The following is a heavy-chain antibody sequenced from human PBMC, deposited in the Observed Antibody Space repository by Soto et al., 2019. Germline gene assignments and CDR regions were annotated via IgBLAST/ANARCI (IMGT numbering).Heavy chain of an antibody. Sequence: VSVKVSCKTAGYTFTGYYVHWVRQAPGQGLEWMGWINPKSGGTNYAQKFQGWVTMTRDTSISTAYMELSRLRSDDTAMYYCAGLAPFGVVKNWFDPWGQGTLVTVSS. CDR3: AGLAPFGVVKNWFDP. D-gene: IGHD3-3*01. V-gene: IGHV1-2*04. CDR1: GYTFTGYY. CDR2: INPKSGGT. J-gene: IGHJ5*02.